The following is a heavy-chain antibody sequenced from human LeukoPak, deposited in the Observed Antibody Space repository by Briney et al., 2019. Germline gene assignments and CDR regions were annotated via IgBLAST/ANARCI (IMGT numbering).Heavy chain of an antibody. V-gene: IGHV1-46*01. D-gene: IGHD3-9*01. CDR3: ARDSTGYFDWLLSDGMDV. CDR1: GYTFTSYY. J-gene: IGHJ6*02. Sequence: ASVKVSCTASGYTFTSYYMHWVRQAPGQGLEWMGIINPSGGSTSYAQKFQGRVTMTRDTSTSTVYMELSSLRSEDTAVYYCARDSTGYFDWLLSDGMDVWGQGTTVTVSS. CDR2: INPSGGST.